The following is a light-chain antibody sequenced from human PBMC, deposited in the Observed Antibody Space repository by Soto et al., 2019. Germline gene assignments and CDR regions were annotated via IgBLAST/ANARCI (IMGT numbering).Light chain of an antibody. J-gene: IGKJ3*01. CDR2: TAS. V-gene: IGKV1-39*01. CDR3: QQSYSLPFT. Sequence: DIQMTQSPSSLSASVGDGVTITCRASQRISTYLNWYQLKPGKAPKLLIYTASTLQGGVPTRFSGSGSGTDFTLTISSLQPEDFATYYCQQSYSLPFTFGPGIKVEI. CDR1: QRISTY.